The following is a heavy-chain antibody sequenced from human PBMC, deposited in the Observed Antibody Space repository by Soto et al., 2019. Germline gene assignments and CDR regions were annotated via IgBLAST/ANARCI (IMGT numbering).Heavy chain of an antibody. CDR1: GFTFTNAW. CDR3: TKAAAGLFDY. Sequence: GGSLRLSCAASGFTFTNAWMSWVRQAPGKGLEWVGRIKSKTDGGTTDYAAPVKGRFTISRDDSKNTLYLQLNSLKTEDTAVYYCTKAAAGLFDYWGQGTLVTVSS. D-gene: IGHD6-13*01. V-gene: IGHV3-15*01. J-gene: IGHJ4*02. CDR2: IKSKTDGGTT.